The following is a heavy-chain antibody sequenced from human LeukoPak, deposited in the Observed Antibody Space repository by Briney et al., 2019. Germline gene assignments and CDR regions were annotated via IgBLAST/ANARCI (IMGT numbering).Heavy chain of an antibody. D-gene: IGHD5-12*01. Sequence: GGSLRLSCAASGFTFSQYSINWVRQAPGKGLEWVSHLRYTGETFYADSVKGRFTISRDNVRNSLYLQMNSLRAEDTAMYYCARDAGNSGYGCDLWGQGTLVTVSS. CDR2: LRYTGET. CDR3: ARDAGNSGYGCDL. J-gene: IGHJ5*02. CDR1: GFTFSQYS. V-gene: IGHV3-48*01.